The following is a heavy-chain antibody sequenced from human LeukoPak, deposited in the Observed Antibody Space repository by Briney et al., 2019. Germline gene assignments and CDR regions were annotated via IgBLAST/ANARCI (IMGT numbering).Heavy chain of an antibody. CDR2: ISAYNGNT. Sequence: ASVKVSCKASGYTFTSYGISWVRQAPGQGLEWMGWISAYNGNTNYAQKLQGRVTMTRDTSTSTVYMGLSSLRSEDTAVYYCARVGGYSGYDEFDYWGQGTLVTVSS. CDR3: ARVGGYSGYDEFDY. CDR1: GYTFTSYG. J-gene: IGHJ4*02. D-gene: IGHD5-12*01. V-gene: IGHV1-18*01.